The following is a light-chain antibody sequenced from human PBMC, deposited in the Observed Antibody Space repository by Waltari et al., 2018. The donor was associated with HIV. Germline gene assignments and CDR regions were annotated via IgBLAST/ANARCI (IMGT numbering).Light chain of an antibody. V-gene: IGLV1-51*02. J-gene: IGLJ3*02. CDR1: TSNLGSTY. CDR2: ENN. Sequence: QSMLTQPPSMSAAPGQMVTISCSGSTSNLGSTYVSWYQQVPGTAPKLIIYENNKRSSGIPDRFSGSSSGTSATLGITGLQTGDEADYYCGTWDDSLSVWVFGGGTKLTVL. CDR3: GTWDDSLSVWV.